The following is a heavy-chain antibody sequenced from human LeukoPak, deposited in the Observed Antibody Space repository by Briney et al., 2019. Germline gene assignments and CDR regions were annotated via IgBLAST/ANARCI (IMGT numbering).Heavy chain of an antibody. D-gene: IGHD6-19*01. Sequence: SETLSLTCTVSGGSISSYYWSWIRQPPGKGLEWIGYIYYSGSTNYNPSLKSRVTISVGTSKNQFSLKLSSVTAADTAVYYCARWPGIAVAGVDYWGQGTLVTVSS. J-gene: IGHJ4*02. CDR2: IYYSGST. V-gene: IGHV4-59*01. CDR3: ARWPGIAVAGVDY. CDR1: GGSISSYY.